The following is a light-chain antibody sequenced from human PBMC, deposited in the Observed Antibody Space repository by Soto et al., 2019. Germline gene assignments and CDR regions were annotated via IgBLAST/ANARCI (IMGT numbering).Light chain of an antibody. CDR3: LQDYTYPRT. V-gene: IGKV1-6*01. CDR2: AAP. CDR1: QAIRDD. Sequence: IQMTQSPSSLPAPVGDRVTITCRASQAIRDDLAWYQQNPGKAPILLTYAAPNLQRGVPSRSSGSGSGTDFTLTISSLQTEDFATYYCLQDYTYPRTFGQGTKVDI. J-gene: IGKJ1*01.